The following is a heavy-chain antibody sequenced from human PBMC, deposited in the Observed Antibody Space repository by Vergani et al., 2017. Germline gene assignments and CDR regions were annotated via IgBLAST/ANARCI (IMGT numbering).Heavy chain of an antibody. J-gene: IGHJ4*02. CDR2: IWHDGGNK. CDR3: VRDRYEGTSPYNGRLLGH. CDR1: GFTFDDYA. D-gene: IGHD1-1*01. V-gene: IGHV3-33*08. Sequence: VQLVESGGGLVQPGRSLRLSCAASGFTFDDYAIFWVRQAPGKGLEWVSVIWHDGGNKHFADSVAGRFAISRDDSKKTVYLEMTNLRAEDTALYYCVRDRYEGTSPYNGRLLGHWGQGTRVTVSS.